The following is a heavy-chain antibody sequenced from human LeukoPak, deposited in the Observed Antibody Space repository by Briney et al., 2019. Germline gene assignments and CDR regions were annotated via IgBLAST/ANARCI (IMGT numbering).Heavy chain of an antibody. V-gene: IGHV3-64*01. CDR1: GFTFSSYA. J-gene: IGHJ5*02. CDR2: ISSNGGST. D-gene: IGHD3-9*01. CDR3: ARGSRLRYLGGWFDP. Sequence: GGSLRLSCAASGFTFSSYAMYWVRQAPGKGLEYVSAISSNGGSTYYANSVKGRFTISRDNSKNTLYLQMGSLRAEDMAVYYCARGSRLRYLGGWFDPWGQGTLVTVSS.